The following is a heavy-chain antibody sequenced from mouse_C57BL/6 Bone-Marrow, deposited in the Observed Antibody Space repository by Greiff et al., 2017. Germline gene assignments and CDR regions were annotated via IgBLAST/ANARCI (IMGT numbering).Heavy chain of an antibody. CDR2: IYPRSGNT. V-gene: IGHV1-81*01. D-gene: IGHD4-1*01. CDR3: AELTGTWWYFDV. Sequence: VQLQQSGAELARPGASVKLSCKASGYTFTSYGISWVKQRTGQGLEWIGEIYPRSGNTYYNEKFKGKATLTVDTSSSTAYMQLSSLTSEDSAVYYCAELTGTWWYFDVWGTGTTVTVSS. CDR1: GYTFTSYG. J-gene: IGHJ1*03.